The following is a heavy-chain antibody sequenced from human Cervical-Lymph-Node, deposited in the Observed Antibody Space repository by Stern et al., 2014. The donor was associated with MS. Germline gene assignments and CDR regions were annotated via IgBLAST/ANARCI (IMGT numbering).Heavy chain of an antibody. CDR2: INPSGGGT. CDR1: GYTFTSYY. V-gene: IGHV1-46*01. Sequence: VQLEESGAEVKKPGASVKVSCKASGYTFTSYYIHWVRQAPGQELEWMGKINPSGGGTSYPQKFQGRVTLTRDTSTTTVYMELNSLRSEDTAVYYCAREHAFLGFGYWGQGTLVTVSS. J-gene: IGHJ4*02. CDR3: AREHAFLGFGY. D-gene: IGHD3-3*02.